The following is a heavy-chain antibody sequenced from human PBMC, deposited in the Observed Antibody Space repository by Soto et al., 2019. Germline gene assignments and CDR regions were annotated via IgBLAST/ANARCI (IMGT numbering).Heavy chain of an antibody. D-gene: IGHD1-26*01. CDR3: ARQGSGSYNAFDI. Sequence: LSLTCTVSGGSISSSSYYWGWIRQPPGKGLEWIGTIYYSGSTYYNPSLKSRVTISVDTSKNQFSLKLSSVTAADTAVYYCARQGSGSYNAFDIWGQGTVVTGSS. V-gene: IGHV4-39*01. CDR1: GGSISSSSYY. J-gene: IGHJ3*02. CDR2: IYYSGST.